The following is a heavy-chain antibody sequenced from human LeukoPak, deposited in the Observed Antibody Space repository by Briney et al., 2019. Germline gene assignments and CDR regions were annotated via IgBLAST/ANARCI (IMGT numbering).Heavy chain of an antibody. CDR3: ARDGFYSNYGLDY. Sequence: PGGSLRLSCVASGLTFNTYSMNWVRQAPGKGLEWVAIISNDGTNKYYADSVKGRFTISRDNSKNTLYLQMNSLRAEDTAVYYCARDGFYSNYGLDYWGQGTLVTVSS. D-gene: IGHD4-11*01. CDR1: GLTFNTYS. J-gene: IGHJ4*02. CDR2: ISNDGTNK. V-gene: IGHV3-30*03.